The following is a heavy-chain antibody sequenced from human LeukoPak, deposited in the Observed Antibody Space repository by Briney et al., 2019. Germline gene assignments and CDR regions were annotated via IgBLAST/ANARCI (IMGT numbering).Heavy chain of an antibody. CDR3: AREYCGGDCYLEHFDL. V-gene: IGHV3-13*01. CDR1: GFTFSSSD. CDR2: IGTGGDT. D-gene: IGHD2-21*02. Sequence: GGSLRLSCAASGFTFSSSDFHWVRQSTTRGLEWVAAIGTGGDTYYPGSVRGRFSISRENAKNSLYLQMNSLRAEDTAVYYCAREYCGGDCYLEHFDLWGRGTLVTVSS. J-gene: IGHJ2*01.